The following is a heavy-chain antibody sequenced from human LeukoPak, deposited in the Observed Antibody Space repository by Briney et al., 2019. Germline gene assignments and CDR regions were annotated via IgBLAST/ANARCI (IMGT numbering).Heavy chain of an antibody. CDR2: FDPEDSET. V-gene: IGHV1-24*01. CDR3: ATPGPYDSSGYLGY. J-gene: IGHJ4*02. CDR1: GYTLTELS. D-gene: IGHD3-22*01. Sequence: GASVKVSCKLSGYTLTELSLHWVRQAPGKALEWMGGFDPEDSETIYAQKFQGRVTMSEDTSTDTAYMELSSLRSEDTAVYYCATPGPYDSSGYLGYWGQGTLVTVSS.